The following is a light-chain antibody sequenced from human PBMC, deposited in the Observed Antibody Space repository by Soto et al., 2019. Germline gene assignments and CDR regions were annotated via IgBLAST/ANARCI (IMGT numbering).Light chain of an antibody. V-gene: IGLV2-14*01. J-gene: IGLJ1*01. CDR1: SSDVGGYNY. CDR3: CSYTDSRTHI. Sequence: QSVLTQPASVSGSPGQSITISCTGTSSDVGGYNYVSWYQQHPGKAPKLIIFEVSYRPSGISNRFSASKSGDTASLTISGLQAEDEADYYCCSYTDSRTHIFGSGTKVNV. CDR2: EVS.